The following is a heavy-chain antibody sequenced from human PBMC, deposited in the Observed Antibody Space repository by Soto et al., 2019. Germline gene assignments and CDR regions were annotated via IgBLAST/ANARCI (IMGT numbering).Heavy chain of an antibody. CDR2: ISSSASYI. CDR1: GFIFDYFG. CDR3: ARSRSNRLASDS. Sequence: RLSFEASGFIFDYFGMTWVRQAPGKVLEWGSFISSSASYIYYADSVKGRFTVSRDNAKKSLNLQMNSLRAEDTAVYYCARSRSNRLASDSWGQGTLVIVSS. D-gene: IGHD6-19*01. J-gene: IGHJ4*02. V-gene: IGHV3-21*01.